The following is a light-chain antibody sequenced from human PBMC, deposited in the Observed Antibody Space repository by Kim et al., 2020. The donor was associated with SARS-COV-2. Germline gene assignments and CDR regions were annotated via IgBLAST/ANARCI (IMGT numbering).Light chain of an antibody. CDR2: DNT. V-gene: IGLV1-51*01. CDR1: SSNIGNNY. J-gene: IGLJ2*01. Sequence: GQKVAISCSGSSSNIGNNYVSWYQQLPGTAPRLFIYDNTERPSGIPDRFSGSKSGTSATLDITGLHTGDEADYYCATWDSSLSTVVFGGGTKVTVL. CDR3: ATWDSSLSTVV.